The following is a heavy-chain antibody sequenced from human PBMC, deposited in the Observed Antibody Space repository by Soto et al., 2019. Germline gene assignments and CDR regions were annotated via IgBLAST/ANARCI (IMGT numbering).Heavy chain of an antibody. V-gene: IGHV1-3*01. D-gene: IGHD3-16*02. J-gene: IGHJ4*02. Sequence: ASVKVSCKASGYAFTSYAMHWVRQAPGQRLEWMGWINAGNGNTKYSQKFQGRVTITRDTSASTAYMELSSLRSEDTAVYYCARVDDYVWGSYQLDYWGQGTLVTVAS. CDR3: ARVDDYVWGSYQLDY. CDR1: GYAFTSYA. CDR2: INAGNGNT.